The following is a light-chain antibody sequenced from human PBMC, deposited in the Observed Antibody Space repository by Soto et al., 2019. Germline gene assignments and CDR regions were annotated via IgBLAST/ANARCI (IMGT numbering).Light chain of an antibody. J-gene: IGKJ2*01. CDR3: LLYFSPDRYT. V-gene: IGKV3-20*01. CDR2: GAS. Sequence: EIALTQTPGTLSLSPGERATLSCRASQSVTSSHLAWYQQKPGQAPRLVIYGASTRATGIPDRFSGSGSDTDFSLTIRRLDPEDFAMYYCLLYFSPDRYTFGPGTKVQIK. CDR1: QSVTSSH.